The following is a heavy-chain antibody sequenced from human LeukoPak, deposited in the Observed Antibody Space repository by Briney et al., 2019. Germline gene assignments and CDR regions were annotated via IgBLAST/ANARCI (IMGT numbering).Heavy chain of an antibody. CDR2: ISSSGSTI. D-gene: IGHD5-18*01. CDR3: ARSRLYRSSGYSYGY. Sequence: PGGSLRLSCAASGFTFSSYAMSWIRQAPGKGLEWVSYISSSGSTIYYADSVKGRFTISRDNAKNSLYLQMNSLRAEDTAVYYCARSRLYRSSGYSYGYWGQGTLVTVSS. V-gene: IGHV3-11*01. J-gene: IGHJ4*02. CDR1: GFTFSSYA.